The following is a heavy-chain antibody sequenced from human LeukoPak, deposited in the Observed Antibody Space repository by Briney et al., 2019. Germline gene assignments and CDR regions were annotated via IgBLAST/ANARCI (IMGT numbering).Heavy chain of an antibody. J-gene: IGHJ6*02. CDR2: INAGNGNT. CDR1: GYTFTSYA. D-gene: IGHD3-9*01. V-gene: IGHV1-3*01. Sequence: ASVKVSCKASGYTFTSYAMHWVRQAPGQRLEWMGWINAGNGNTKYSQKFQGRVTITRDTSASTAYMELSSLRSEDTAVYYCARDADILTGYRSYYYYGMDVWGQGTTVTVSS. CDR3: ARDADILTGYRSYYYYGMDV.